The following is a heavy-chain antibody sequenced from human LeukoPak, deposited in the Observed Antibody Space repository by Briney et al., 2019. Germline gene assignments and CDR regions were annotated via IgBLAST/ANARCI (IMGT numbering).Heavy chain of an antibody. J-gene: IGHJ4*02. D-gene: IGHD3-10*01. CDR1: GYRFTSYW. Sequence: GESLKISCQGSGYRFTSYWIGWVRQLPGKGLEWMGIIYPGDSDTRYSPSFQGQVTISADKSISTAYLQWSSLKASDTAMYYCARPGYYGSGRSGNFDYWGQGTLVTVSS. V-gene: IGHV5-51*01. CDR2: IYPGDSDT. CDR3: ARPGYYGSGRSGNFDY.